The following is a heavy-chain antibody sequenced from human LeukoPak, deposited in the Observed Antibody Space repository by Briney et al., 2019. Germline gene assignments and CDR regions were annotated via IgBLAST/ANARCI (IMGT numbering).Heavy chain of an antibody. CDR3: TRDPMFLVVRGVSRFDY. CDR1: GFTFGDYA. J-gene: IGHJ4*02. V-gene: IGHV3-49*03. CDR2: IRSKAYGGTT. Sequence: GGSLRLSCTASGFTFGDYAMSWFRQAPGKGLEWVGFIRSKAYGGTTEYAASVKGRFTISRDDSKSIAYLQMNSLKTEDTAVYYCTRDPMFLVVRGVSRFDYWGQGTLVTVSS. D-gene: IGHD3-10*01.